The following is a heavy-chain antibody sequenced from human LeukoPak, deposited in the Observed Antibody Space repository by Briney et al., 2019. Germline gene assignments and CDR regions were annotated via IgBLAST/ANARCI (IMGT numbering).Heavy chain of an antibody. CDR3: ATTNDGGGYQWGDFFDF. Sequence: VASVKVSCKASGGTSNSHAISWVRQAPGQGLEWMGRIIPNLGTTNRAQNFQDGVTLTADKSTNTAYMELTSLTSDDTAVYYCATTNDGGGYQWGDFFDFWGQGTLVTVSS. J-gene: IGHJ4*02. CDR1: GGTSNSHA. V-gene: IGHV1-69*04. D-gene: IGHD3-22*01. CDR2: IIPNLGTT.